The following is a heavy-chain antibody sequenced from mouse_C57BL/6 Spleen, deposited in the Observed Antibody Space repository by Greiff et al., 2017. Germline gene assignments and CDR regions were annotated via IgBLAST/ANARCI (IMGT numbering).Heavy chain of an antibody. J-gene: IGHJ2*01. CDR1: GYTFTSYW. D-gene: IGHD3-3*01. Sequence: QVQLQQPGAELVKPGASVKLSCKASGYTFTSYWMHWVKQRPGQGLEWIGMIHPTSGSTNYNEKFKNKATLTVDKSSSTAYMQLSSLTSEDSAVYYCARRDCAGCFDYWGQGTTLTVSS. CDR2: IHPTSGST. CDR3: ARRDCAGCFDY. V-gene: IGHV1-64*01.